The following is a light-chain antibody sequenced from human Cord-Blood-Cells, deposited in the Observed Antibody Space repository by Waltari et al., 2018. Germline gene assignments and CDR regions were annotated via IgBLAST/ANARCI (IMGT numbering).Light chain of an antibody. V-gene: IGKV1-39*01. CDR2: AAS. CDR3: QQSDSTPLT. Sequence: DIQMTQSPSSLSASLGDRVPITCRASQSISSYLNWYQQKPGKVPKLLIYAASSLQSGVPSRFSGGGSGTDFTLTISSLQPEDFATYYCQQSDSTPLTFGGGTKVEIK. CDR1: QSISSY. J-gene: IGKJ4*01.